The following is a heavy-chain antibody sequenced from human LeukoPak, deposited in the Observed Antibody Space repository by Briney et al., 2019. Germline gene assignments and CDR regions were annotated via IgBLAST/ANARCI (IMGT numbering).Heavy chain of an antibody. CDR3: ARQSGSSGWYYFDY. CDR1: GGSISSYY. V-gene: IGHV4-59*08. D-gene: IGHD6-19*01. J-gene: IGHJ4*02. CDR2: IYYSGGT. Sequence: SETLSLTCTVSGGSISSYYWSWIRQPPGKGLEWIGYIYYSGGTNYNPSLKSRVTISVDTSKNQFSLKLSSVTAADTAVYYCARQSGSSGWYYFDYWGQGTLVTVSS.